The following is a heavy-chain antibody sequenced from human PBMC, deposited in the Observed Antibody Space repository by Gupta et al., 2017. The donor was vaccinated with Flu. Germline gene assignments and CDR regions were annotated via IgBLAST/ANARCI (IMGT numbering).Heavy chain of an antibody. D-gene: IGHD4-17*01. CDR2: IYTSGST. J-gene: IGHJ5*02. CDR3: ARVPTGTPTGDWFDP. V-gene: IGHV4-61*02. Sequence: QVQLQESGPGLVKPSQTLSLTCTVSGGSISSGSYYWSWIRQPAGKGLEWIGRIYTSGSTNYNPARKSRVTISVDTSKNKFSMKLSSVTAEETAVYYCARVPTGTPTGDWFDPWGQGTLVTVSS. CDR1: GGSISSGSYY.